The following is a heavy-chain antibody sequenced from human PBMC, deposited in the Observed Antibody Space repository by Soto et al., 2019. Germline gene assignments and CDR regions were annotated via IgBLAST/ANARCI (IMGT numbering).Heavy chain of an antibody. CDR2: ITTSSAYI. Sequence: EVQLVESGGGLVKPGGSLRLSCAASGFTFNTYDMNWVRQAPGKGLEWVSSITTSSAYIYYADSLKGRITISRDNTKNPLFLQINSLRAEDTAGYYCVRSGTARLLRHSWFDTWGQGTPVTVSS. D-gene: IGHD2-21*01. J-gene: IGHJ5*02. CDR1: GFTFNTYD. CDR3: VRSGTARLLRHSWFDT. V-gene: IGHV3-21*01.